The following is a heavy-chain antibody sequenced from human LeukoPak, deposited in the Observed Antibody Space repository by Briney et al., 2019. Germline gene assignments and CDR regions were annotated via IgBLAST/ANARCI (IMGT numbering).Heavy chain of an antibody. J-gene: IGHJ5*02. Sequence: PSETLSLTCTVSGGSISDNYWSWIRLPPGKGLEWIGYAYSSGHTNYNSSLRSRVTVSLDTSKSQFSLRLSSVTAADTAVYFCARRPKYNWFDPWGQGTLVTVSS. CDR2: AYSSGHT. V-gene: IGHV4-59*08. CDR3: ARRPKYNWFDP. CDR1: GGSISDNY.